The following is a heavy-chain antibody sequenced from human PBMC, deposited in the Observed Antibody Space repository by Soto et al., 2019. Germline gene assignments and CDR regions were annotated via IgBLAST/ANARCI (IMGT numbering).Heavy chain of an antibody. CDR2: ISPFNGNT. D-gene: IGHD3-16*01. V-gene: IGHV1-18*01. CDR1: GYPFTHYG. J-gene: IGHJ6*02. CDR3: ARDQSFDRTYYYGIDV. Sequence: ASVKVSCKSSGYPFTHYGITWIRQAPGQGLEWMGWISPFNGNTNYGQTLQGRVTLTTETSTSTVYMELRSRRSDDTAVYYCARDQSFDRTYYYGIDVWGQGTTVTVSS.